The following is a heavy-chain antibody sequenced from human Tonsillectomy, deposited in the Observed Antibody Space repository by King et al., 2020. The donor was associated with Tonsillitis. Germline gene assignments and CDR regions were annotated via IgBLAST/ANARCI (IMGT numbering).Heavy chain of an antibody. CDR2: IKQDETEK. Sequence: VQLVESGGGLVQPGGSPRLSCVASGFTFSNYWMSWVRQAPGKGLEWVANIKQDETEKNYVGSVKGRFTVSRDNSQNSLYLQMTSLRVEDTAVYYCASSHYDTSVYRAFDIWGQGTVVTVSS. V-gene: IGHV3-7*03. CDR1: GFTFSNYW. CDR3: ASSHYDTSVYRAFDI. J-gene: IGHJ3*02. D-gene: IGHD3-22*01.